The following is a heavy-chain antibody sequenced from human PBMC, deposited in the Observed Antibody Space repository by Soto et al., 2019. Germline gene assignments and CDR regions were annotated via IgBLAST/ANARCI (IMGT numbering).Heavy chain of an antibody. CDR3: ARGGSDYGVTRGPSCYYYYGMDV. Sequence: QVQLQESGPGLVKPSQTLSLTCTVSGGSISSGGYYWSWIRQHPGKGLEWIGYIYYSGSTYYNRSLTSRVTISVDTSKNQFSLKLSSVTAADTAVYYCARGGSDYGVTRGPSCYYYYGMDVWGQGTTVTVSS. V-gene: IGHV4-31*03. J-gene: IGHJ6*02. D-gene: IGHD4-17*01. CDR1: GGSISSGGYY. CDR2: IYYSGST.